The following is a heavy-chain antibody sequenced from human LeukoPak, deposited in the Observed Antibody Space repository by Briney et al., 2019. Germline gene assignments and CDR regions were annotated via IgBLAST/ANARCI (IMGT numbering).Heavy chain of an antibody. CDR1: GFTFSSYA. CDR2: ISGNSGST. CDR3: AKVSAWAMVGATYFDY. J-gene: IGHJ4*02. V-gene: IGHV3-23*01. D-gene: IGHD1-26*01. Sequence: PGGSPRLSCAASGFTFSSYAMSWVCQAPGKGLEWVSSISGNSGSTYYADSVKGRFTISRDNSKNTVYLQMNSLRAEDTAVYYCAKVSAWAMVGATYFDYWGQETLVPVSS.